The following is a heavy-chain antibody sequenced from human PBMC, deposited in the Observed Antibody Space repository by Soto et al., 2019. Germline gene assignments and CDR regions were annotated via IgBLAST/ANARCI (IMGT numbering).Heavy chain of an antibody. CDR1: GFSLSTSGVG. V-gene: IGHV2-5*02. CDR2: IYWDDDE. CDR3: AHRTRRDWFDP. J-gene: IGHJ5*02. Sequence: QITLKESGPTLVKPTQTLTLTCTFSGFSLSTSGVGVGWIRQPPGKALEGLALIYWDDDERYSPSLQSRLTTTKDTSKNRVVLTMTNIDPVDTATYYCAHRTRRDWFDPWGQGILVTVSS.